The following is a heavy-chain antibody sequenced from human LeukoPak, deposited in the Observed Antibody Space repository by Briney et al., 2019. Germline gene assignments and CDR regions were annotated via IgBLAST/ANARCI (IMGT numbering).Heavy chain of an antibody. V-gene: IGHV3-30-3*01. Sequence: GGSLRLSCAASGFTFSTYTMNWVRQAPGKGLEWVAVISYDGSNKYYADSVKGRFTISRDNSKNTLYLQMNSLRAEDTAVYYCARIRQLWHAFDYWGQGTLVTVSS. D-gene: IGHD5-18*01. CDR2: ISYDGSNK. J-gene: IGHJ4*02. CDR1: GFTFSTYT. CDR3: ARIRQLWHAFDY.